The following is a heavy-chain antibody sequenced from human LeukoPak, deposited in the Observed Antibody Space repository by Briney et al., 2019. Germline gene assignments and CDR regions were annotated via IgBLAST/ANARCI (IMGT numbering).Heavy chain of an antibody. D-gene: IGHD3-3*01. CDR3: ARGSGRTHFDY. CDR1: GFTFSSYS. CDR2: ISSSSSYI. Sequence: GGSLRLSCAASGFTFSSYSMNWVRQAPGKGLEWVSSISSSSSYIYYADSVKGRFTISRDNAKNSLYLQKNSLRAEDTAVYYCARGSGRTHFDYWGQGTLVTVSS. V-gene: IGHV3-21*01. J-gene: IGHJ4*02.